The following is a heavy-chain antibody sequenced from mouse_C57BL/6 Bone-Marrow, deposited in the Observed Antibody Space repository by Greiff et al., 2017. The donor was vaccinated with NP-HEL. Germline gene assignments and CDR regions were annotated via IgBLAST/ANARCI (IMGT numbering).Heavy chain of an antibody. D-gene: IGHD1-1*01. Sequence: QVQLQQPGAELVKPGASVKMSCKASGYTFTSYWITWVKQRPGQGLEWIGDIYPGSGSTNYNEKFKSKATLTVDTSSSTAYMQLSSLTSEDSAVYNSARGSHYYGIPFAYWGQGTLVTDSA. CDR2: IYPGSGST. CDR3: ARGSHYYGIPFAY. CDR1: GYTFTSYW. V-gene: IGHV1-55*01. J-gene: IGHJ3*01.